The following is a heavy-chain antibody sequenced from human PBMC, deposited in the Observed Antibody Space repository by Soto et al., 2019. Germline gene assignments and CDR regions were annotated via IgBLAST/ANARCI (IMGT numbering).Heavy chain of an antibody. CDR1: GFTFRSYA. V-gene: IGHV3-23*01. D-gene: IGHD2-2*01. J-gene: IGHJ6*02. CDR3: AKYRYQPVFYGMDV. Sequence: GGSLRLSCAASGFTFRSYAMSWVRQAPGKGLEWVSAISGSGVTTYYADSVKGRFTISRDNSKNTLYLQMNSLRAEDTAVYYCAKYRYQPVFYGMDVWCQATTVTVSS. CDR2: ISGSGVTT.